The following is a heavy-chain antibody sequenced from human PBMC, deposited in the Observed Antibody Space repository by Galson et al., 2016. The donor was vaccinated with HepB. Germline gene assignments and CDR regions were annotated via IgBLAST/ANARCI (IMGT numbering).Heavy chain of an antibody. CDR3: ATGYVVRGTLDV. CDR2: IYYSGST. CDR1: SDNYY. D-gene: IGHD3-16*01. J-gene: IGHJ6*02. Sequence: SDNYYWSWIRQSPGKGLEWIGNIYYSGSTYYNPSLKSRVSLSVDTSKNQFSLQLSSVTAADTAGYYCATGYVVRGTLDVWGQGITVTVSS. V-gene: IGHV4-30-4*01.